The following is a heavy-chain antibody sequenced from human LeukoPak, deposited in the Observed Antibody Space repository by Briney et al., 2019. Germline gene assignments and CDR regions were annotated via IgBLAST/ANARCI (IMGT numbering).Heavy chain of an antibody. D-gene: IGHD3-16*01. V-gene: IGHV4-30-2*01. CDR2: IYHSGST. CDR1: GGSISSGGYY. J-gene: IGHJ3*02. CDR3: AREEKIERVWDPRIYDAFDI. Sequence: SQTLSLTCTVSGGSISSGGYYWSWIRQPPGKGLEWIGYIYHSGSTYYNPSLKSRVTISVDRSKNQFSLKLSSVTAADTAVYYCAREEKIERVWDPRIYDAFDIWGQGTMVTVSS.